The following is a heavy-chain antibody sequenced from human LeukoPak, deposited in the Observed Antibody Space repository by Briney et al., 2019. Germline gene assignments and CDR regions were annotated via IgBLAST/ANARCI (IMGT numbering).Heavy chain of an antibody. CDR1: GGSISSYY. CDR2: IYYSGST. V-gene: IGHV4-59*01. CDR3: ARSDSGSYYLPLDY. J-gene: IGHJ4*02. D-gene: IGHD1-26*01. Sequence: PSETLSLTCTVSGGSISSYYWSWIRQPPGKGLEWIGYIYYSGSTNYNPSLKSRVTISVDTSKNQFSLKLSSVTAADTAVYYCARSDSGSYYLPLDYWGQGTLVTVSS.